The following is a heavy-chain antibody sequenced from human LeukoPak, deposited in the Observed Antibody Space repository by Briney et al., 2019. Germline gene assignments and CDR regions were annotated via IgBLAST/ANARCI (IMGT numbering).Heavy chain of an antibody. D-gene: IGHD6-19*01. CDR3: ARHSYRGWHGQNDAFDI. CDR2: IYHSGST. J-gene: IGHJ3*02. CDR1: GGSISSSNW. Sequence: PSGTLSLTCAVSGGSISSSNWWSWVRQPPGKGLEWIGEIYHSGSTNYNPSLKSRVTISVDKSKNQFSLKLSSVTAADTAVYYCARHSYRGWHGQNDAFDIWGQGTMVTVSS. V-gene: IGHV4-4*02.